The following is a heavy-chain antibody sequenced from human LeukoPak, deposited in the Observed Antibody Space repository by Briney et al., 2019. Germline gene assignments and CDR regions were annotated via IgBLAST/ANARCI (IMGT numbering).Heavy chain of an antibody. J-gene: IGHJ3*02. V-gene: IGHV4-4*07. CDR1: GGSISSYY. D-gene: IGHD3-10*01. Sequence: SETLSLTCTVSGGSISSYYWGWIRQPAGKGLEWIGRIYTSGSTNYNPSLKSRVTISVDTSKNQFSLKLSSVTAADTAVYYCARAEKSVWFGEYHDAFDIWGQGTMVTVSS. CDR3: ARAEKSVWFGEYHDAFDI. CDR2: IYTSGST.